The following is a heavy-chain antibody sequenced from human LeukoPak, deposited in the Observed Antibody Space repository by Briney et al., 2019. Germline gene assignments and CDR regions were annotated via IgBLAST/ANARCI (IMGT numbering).Heavy chain of an antibody. V-gene: IGHV3-23*01. D-gene: IGHD3-10*01. CDR1: GFTFSSYG. CDR3: AKGYYGSGSYYTPLAFDI. Sequence: SGGSLRLSCAASGFTFSSYGMSWVRQAPGKGLEWVSAISGSGGSTYYADSAKGRFTISRDNSKNTLYLQMNSLRAEDTAVYYCAKGYYGSGSYYTPLAFDIWGQGTMVTVSS. J-gene: IGHJ3*02. CDR2: ISGSGGST.